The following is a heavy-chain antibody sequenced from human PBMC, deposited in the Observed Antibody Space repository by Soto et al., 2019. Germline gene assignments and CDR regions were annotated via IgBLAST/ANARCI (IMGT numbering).Heavy chain of an antibody. CDR1: GFTFSSYA. J-gene: IGHJ1*01. Sequence: QVPLVESGGGVVKPGRSLRLSCAASGFTFSSYAMQWFRQAPGKGLEWVAVIAYDGSNKYYADSVKGRFTISRDNSKNTLYLQMKSLRAEDTAVEYCARDEVAASGRWYFQHWGQGTLVTVSS. V-gene: IGHV3-30-3*01. D-gene: IGHD6-13*01. CDR2: IAYDGSNK. CDR3: ARDEVAASGRWYFQH.